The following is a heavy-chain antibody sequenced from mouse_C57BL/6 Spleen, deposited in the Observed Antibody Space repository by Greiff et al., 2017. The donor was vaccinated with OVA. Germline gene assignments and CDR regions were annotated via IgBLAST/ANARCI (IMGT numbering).Heavy chain of an antibody. V-gene: IGHV5-17*01. D-gene: IGHD2-1*01. CDR2: ISSGSSTI. Sequence: EVKLVESGGGLVKPGGSLKLSCAASGFTFSDYGMHWVRQAPEKGLEWVAYISSGSSTIYYADTVKGRFTISRDNAKNTLFLQMTSLRSEDTAMYYCARREGNYDPVAYWGQGTLVTVSA. CDR3: ARREGNYDPVAY. CDR1: GFTFSDYG. J-gene: IGHJ3*01.